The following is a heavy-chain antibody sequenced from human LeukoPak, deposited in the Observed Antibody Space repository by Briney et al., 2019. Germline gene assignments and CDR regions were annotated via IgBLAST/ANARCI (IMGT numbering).Heavy chain of an antibody. Sequence: ASVKVSCKASGYTFTDYAVTWMRQPPAQGLEWMGWISACNGNTNYALKLQDRVTLTTDTYTSTAYMELRSLRSDDTAVYYCARSALGFCSGGSCTEFDYWGQGTLVTVSS. V-gene: IGHV1-18*01. CDR2: ISACNGNT. J-gene: IGHJ4*02. D-gene: IGHD2-15*01. CDR3: ARSALGFCSGGSCTEFDY. CDR1: GYTFTDYA.